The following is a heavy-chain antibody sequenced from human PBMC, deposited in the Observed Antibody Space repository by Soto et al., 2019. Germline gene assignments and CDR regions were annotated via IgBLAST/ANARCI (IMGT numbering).Heavy chain of an antibody. D-gene: IGHD6-13*01. J-gene: IGHJ4*02. CDR2: IYYSGSA. CDR3: ARRYGTVFDY. CDR1: GGSISSSDYY. V-gene: IGHV4-39*01. Sequence: SETLSLTCTVSGGSISSSDYYWGWIRQAPGKGLEWIGNIYYSGSASYNPSLKSRVTISVDTSKNQFSLKLSSVTAADTAVYYCARRYGTVFDYWGQGPLVTVSS.